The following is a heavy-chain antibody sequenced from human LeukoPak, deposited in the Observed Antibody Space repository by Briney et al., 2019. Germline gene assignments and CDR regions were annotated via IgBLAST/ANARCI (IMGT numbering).Heavy chain of an antibody. J-gene: IGHJ4*02. Sequence: VRXXXXXGXQLVSYISSSCSTIYYADSVKGRFTISRDNAKNSLYLQMNSLRAEDTAVYYCARATGDPDYWGQGTLVTVSS. CDR2: ISSSCSTI. D-gene: IGHD7-27*01. CDR3: ARATGDPDY. V-gene: IGHV3-48*03.